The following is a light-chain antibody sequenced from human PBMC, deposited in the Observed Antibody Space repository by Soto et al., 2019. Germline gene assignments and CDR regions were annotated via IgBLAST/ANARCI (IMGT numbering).Light chain of an antibody. J-gene: IGKJ1*01. CDR2: AAS. CDR3: QQSYSTPQT. Sequence: DIQLTQSPSSLSPSVGDRVTITCRASQAISNYLNWYQQKPGKAPKLLIYAASSLQSGVPSRFSGSGSGTDFTLTISSLQPEDFATYYCQQSYSTPQTFGQGTKVDI. V-gene: IGKV1-39*01. CDR1: QAISNY.